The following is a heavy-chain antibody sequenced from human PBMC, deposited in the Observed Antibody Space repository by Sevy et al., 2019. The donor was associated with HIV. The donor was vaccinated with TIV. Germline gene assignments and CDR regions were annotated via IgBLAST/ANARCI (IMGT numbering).Heavy chain of an antibody. D-gene: IGHD3-3*01. CDR2: IYSGGST. J-gene: IGHJ4*02. CDR3: ARGPTYYGFWSGYYSWVYFDY. V-gene: IGHV3-53*01. Sequence: GGSLRLSCAASGFTVSSNYMSWVRQAPGKGLEWVSVIYSGGSTYYADSVKGRFTISRDNSKNTLYLQMNSLRAEDTAVYYWARGPTYYGFWSGYYSWVYFDYWGQGTLVTVSS. CDR1: GFTVSSNY.